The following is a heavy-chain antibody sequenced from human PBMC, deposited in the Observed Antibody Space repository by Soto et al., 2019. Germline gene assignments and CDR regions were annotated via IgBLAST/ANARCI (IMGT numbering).Heavy chain of an antibody. Sequence: PSQSLSLTCGISGHSVSSNSAAWNWIRQSPSRGLEWLGRTYYRSKWYNDYAVSVKSRITINPDTSKNQFSLQRNSATPEATAVDYCVREMGYSGGQGGYYFYYGMDVWGQGTKVTVSS. D-gene: IGHD6-19*01. J-gene: IGHJ6*02. CDR3: VREMGYSGGQGGYYFYYGMDV. CDR1: GHSVSSNSAA. CDR2: TYYRSKWYN. V-gene: IGHV6-1*01.